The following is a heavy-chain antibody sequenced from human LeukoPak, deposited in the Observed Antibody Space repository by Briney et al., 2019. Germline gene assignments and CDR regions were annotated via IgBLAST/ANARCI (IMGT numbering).Heavy chain of an antibody. Sequence: GGSLRLSCAASGFTVSSNYMAWVRQAPGKGLEWVSVIYDGGFTDYTDSVKGRFTISRDNSKSTLYLQMNTLRAEDTAVYYCARVMGRLVRTWYFDLWGRGTLVTVSS. CDR2: IYDGGFT. J-gene: IGHJ2*01. V-gene: IGHV3-66*01. CDR3: ARVMGRLVRTWYFDL. CDR1: GFTVSSNY. D-gene: IGHD3-9*01.